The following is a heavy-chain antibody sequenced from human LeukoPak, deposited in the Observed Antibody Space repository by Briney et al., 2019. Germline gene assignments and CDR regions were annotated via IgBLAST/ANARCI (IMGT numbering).Heavy chain of an antibody. J-gene: IGHJ4*02. CDR2: IYYSGST. CDR3: ARLGAVAGTADFDY. CDR1: GGSISSYY. D-gene: IGHD6-19*01. V-gene: IGHV4-59*08. Sequence: PSETLSLTCTVSGGSISSYYWSWIRQPPGKGLEWIGYIYYSGSTNYNPSLKSRVTISVDTSKNQFSLKLSSLTAADTAVYYCARLGAVAGTADFDYWGQGTLVTVSS.